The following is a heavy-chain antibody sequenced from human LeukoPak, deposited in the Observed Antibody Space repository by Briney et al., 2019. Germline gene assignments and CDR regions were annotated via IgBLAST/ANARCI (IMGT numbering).Heavy chain of an antibody. CDR3: ARGPITIFGVVTNWFDP. Sequence: ASVKVSCKASGYTFTGYYMHWVRQAPGQGLEWMGWINPNSGNTGYAQKFQGRVTMTRNTSISTAYMELSSLRSEDTAVYYCARGPITIFGVVTNWFDPWGQGTLVTVSS. CDR2: INPNSGNT. D-gene: IGHD3-3*01. CDR1: GYTFTGYY. V-gene: IGHV1-8*02. J-gene: IGHJ5*02.